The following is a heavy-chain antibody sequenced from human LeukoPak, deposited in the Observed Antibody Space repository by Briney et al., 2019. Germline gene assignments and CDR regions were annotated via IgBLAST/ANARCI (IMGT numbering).Heavy chain of an antibody. Sequence: SQTLSLTCTVSGGSISSGSYYWSWIRQPAGKGLEWIGRIYTSGSTNYNPSLRSRVTISVDTSKNQFSLKLSSVTAADTAVYYCARCLAGVIDYWGQGTLVTVSS. CDR2: IYTSGST. V-gene: IGHV4-61*02. D-gene: IGHD2-15*01. J-gene: IGHJ4*02. CDR1: GGSISSGSYY. CDR3: ARCLAGVIDY.